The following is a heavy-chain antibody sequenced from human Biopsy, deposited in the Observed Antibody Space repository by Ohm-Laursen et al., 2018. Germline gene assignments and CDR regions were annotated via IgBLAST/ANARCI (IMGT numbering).Heavy chain of an antibody. Sequence: SLRLSCAASGFTVYNNYMTWVRQAPGKGLEWVGRIKSKTDGGTTGYAAPVKDRFTISRDDSKNTLYLQMNSLKTEDTAVYYCTTDTSSWYNYFDYWGQGTLVTVSS. V-gene: IGHV3-15*01. CDR3: TTDTSSWYNYFDY. CDR2: IKSKTDGGTT. CDR1: GFTVYNNY. D-gene: IGHD6-13*01. J-gene: IGHJ4*02.